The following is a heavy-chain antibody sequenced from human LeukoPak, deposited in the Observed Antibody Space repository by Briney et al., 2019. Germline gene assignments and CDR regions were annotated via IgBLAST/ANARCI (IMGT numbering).Heavy chain of an antibody. D-gene: IGHD3-3*01. CDR3: AKGLGVGVYEAFDI. J-gene: IGHJ3*02. V-gene: IGHV3-23*01. CDR2: ISGSGDTT. Sequence: GGSLRLSCAASGFTFNSYALTWVRQAPGKGLEWVSAISGSGDTTSYADSVKGRFTISRDNSKNTLYLQMNSLRAEDTAVYYCAKGLGVGVYEAFDIWGQGTTVTVSS. CDR1: GFTFNSYA.